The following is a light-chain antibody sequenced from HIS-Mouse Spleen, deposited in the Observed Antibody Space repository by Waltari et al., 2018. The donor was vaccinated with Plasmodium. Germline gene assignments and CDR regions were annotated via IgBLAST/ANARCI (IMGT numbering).Light chain of an antibody. V-gene: IGKV3-15*01. J-gene: IGKJ3*01. CDR3: QQYNNWSFT. CDR1: QSVSSN. CDR2: GAS. Sequence: EIVMTQSPATLSVSPGERATLSCRASQSVSSNFAWYQQKPGQAPRLLIYGASTRATGIPARFSGSGSGTEFTLIISSLQSEDVAVYYCQQYNNWSFTFGPGTKVDIK.